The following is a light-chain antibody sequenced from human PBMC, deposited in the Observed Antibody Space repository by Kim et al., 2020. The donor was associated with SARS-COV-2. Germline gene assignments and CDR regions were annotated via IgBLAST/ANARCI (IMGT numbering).Light chain of an antibody. Sequence: VSPGERATLSCRASQSVSTNLAWYQQKPGQAPRLLIYGASTRATGIPAGFSGSGSETDFTLTISSLQSEDFAVYYCQQYNDWPQTFGQGTKVDIK. V-gene: IGKV3-15*01. CDR1: QSVSTN. CDR3: QQYNDWPQT. CDR2: GAS. J-gene: IGKJ1*01.